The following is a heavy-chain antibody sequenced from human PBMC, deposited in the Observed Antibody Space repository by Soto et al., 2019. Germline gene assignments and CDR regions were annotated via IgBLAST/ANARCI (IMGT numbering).Heavy chain of an antibody. Sequence: GGSLRPSCAASGFTFSSYGMHCVRQAPGKGLEWVAVIWYDGSNTYYADSVKGRFTISRDNSKNTLYLQMNSLRPADTGVYYCANRKRGAPVSYFDFWGQGTLVTVSS. CDR1: GFTFSSYG. CDR2: IWYDGSNT. J-gene: IGHJ4*02. V-gene: IGHV3-30*02. D-gene: IGHD1-26*01. CDR3: ANRKRGAPVSYFDF.